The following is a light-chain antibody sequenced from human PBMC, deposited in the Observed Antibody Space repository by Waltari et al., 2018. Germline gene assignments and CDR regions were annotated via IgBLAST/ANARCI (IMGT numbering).Light chain of an antibody. V-gene: IGKV1-5*01. Sequence: DTQMTQSPSTLSASVGDTVTITCRASQSISSWLAWYQQKPGKAPKLLIFHASSLESGVPSRFSGGGSGVEFTLTISSLQPDDFATYYCQQLNSYPPTFGPGTKVDIK. CDR3: QQLNSYPPT. CDR2: HAS. CDR1: QSISSW. J-gene: IGKJ3*01.